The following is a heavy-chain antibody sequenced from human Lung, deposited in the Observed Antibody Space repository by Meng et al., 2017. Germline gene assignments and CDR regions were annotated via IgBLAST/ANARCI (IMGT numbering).Heavy chain of an antibody. V-gene: IGHV1-18*01. CDR2: ISVKNGEA. CDR3: ARYVPNGSFWYFDF. CDR1: GYIFTNYD. J-gene: IGHJ2*01. Sequence: QVQLVQSGADAKKPGASMKVSCKASGYIFTNYDISGVRQAPGQGLEWMGWISVKNGEAKYPQNFQGRVTMTTDTTTSTAYMELRSLTSDDTAVYYCARYVPNGSFWYFDFWGRGTLVTVSS. D-gene: IGHD6-13*01.